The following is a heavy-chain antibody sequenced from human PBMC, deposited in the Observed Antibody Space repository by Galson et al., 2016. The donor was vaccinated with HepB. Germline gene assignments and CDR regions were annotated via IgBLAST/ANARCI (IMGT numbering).Heavy chain of an antibody. CDR3: ARRLGIYFFDN. D-gene: IGHD1-1*01. CDR1: GGSISSSTYH. Sequence: SETLSLTCTVSGGSISSSTYHWAWIRQPPGKGLEWIANNYFSGNTYSNPSLKNRVTVSVDTSKNQFSLKLSSVTAADTAVYYCARRLGIYFFDNWGQGTLVTVSS. J-gene: IGHJ4*02. CDR2: NYFSGNT. V-gene: IGHV4-39*01.